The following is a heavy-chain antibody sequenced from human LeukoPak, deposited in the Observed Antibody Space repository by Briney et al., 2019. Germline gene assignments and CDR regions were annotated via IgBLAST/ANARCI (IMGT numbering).Heavy chain of an antibody. D-gene: IGHD3-10*01. Sequence: SETLSLTCTVSGGSISSSSYYWGWIRQPPGKGLEWIGSIYYSGSTYYNPSLKSRVTISVDTSKNQFSLKLSSVTAADTAVYYCARHRYGPGMDVWGQGTTVTVSS. J-gene: IGHJ6*02. CDR1: GGSISSSSYY. V-gene: IGHV4-39*01. CDR3: ARHRYGPGMDV. CDR2: IYYSGST.